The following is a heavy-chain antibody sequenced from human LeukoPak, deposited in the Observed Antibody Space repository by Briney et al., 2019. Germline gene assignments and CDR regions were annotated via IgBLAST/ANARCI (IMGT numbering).Heavy chain of an antibody. CDR2: MNTETGDT. J-gene: IGHJ2*01. D-gene: IGHD1-26*01. CDR3: TRSLLGAGVYFDL. V-gene: IGHV1-8*01. CDR1: GYTFTNYD. Sequence: ASVKVSCKASGYTFTNYDINWVRQATGQGPEWIGWMNTETGDTGYAQKFQGRVTMTRDTSMITAYMELTSLRSEDTAVYYCTRSLLGAGVYFDLWGRGSQVTVSS.